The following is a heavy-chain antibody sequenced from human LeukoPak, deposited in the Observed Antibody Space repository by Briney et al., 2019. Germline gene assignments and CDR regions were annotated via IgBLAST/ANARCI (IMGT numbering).Heavy chain of an antibody. CDR3: AKDLVVTPNDDFWSGYPGDGMDV. Sequence: WGSLRLSCAASGFTFSSYGMHWVRQAPGKGLEWVAVITYDGGNKYYADSVKGRFTISRDNSKNTLYLQMNSLRAEDTAVYYCAKDLVVTPNDDFWSGYPGDGMDVWGQGTTVTVSS. D-gene: IGHD3-3*01. J-gene: IGHJ6*02. V-gene: IGHV3-30*18. CDR2: ITYDGGNK. CDR1: GFTFSSYG.